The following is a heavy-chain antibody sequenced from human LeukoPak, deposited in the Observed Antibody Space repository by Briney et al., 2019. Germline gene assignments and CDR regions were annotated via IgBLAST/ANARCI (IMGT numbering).Heavy chain of an antibody. V-gene: IGHV3-48*01. D-gene: IGHD3-10*01. CDR1: GFTFSLHG. CDR3: ARPAVRGPYRGATCFDY. Sequence: GGSLRLSCAASGFTFSLHGMNWVRQAPGKGLEWVSYISSSSSAIYYADSLKGRFTISRDNAKNSLYLQMNSLRAEDTAVYYCARPAVRGPYRGATCFDYWGQGTLVSVSS. J-gene: IGHJ4*02. CDR2: ISSSSSAI.